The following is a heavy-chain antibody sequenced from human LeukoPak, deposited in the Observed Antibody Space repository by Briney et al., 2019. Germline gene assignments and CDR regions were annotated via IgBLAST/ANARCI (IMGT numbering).Heavy chain of an antibody. J-gene: IGHJ4*02. D-gene: IGHD6-13*01. V-gene: IGHV3-23*03. Sequence: PGGSLRLSCAASGFTFSSYAMSWVRQAPGKGLEWVSVIYSDGSTYYADSVKGRFTISRDNAKNSLYLQMNSLRAEDTAVYYRARGSSSWYYFDYWGQGTLVTVSS. CDR2: IYSDGST. CDR1: GFTFSSYA. CDR3: ARGSSSWYYFDY.